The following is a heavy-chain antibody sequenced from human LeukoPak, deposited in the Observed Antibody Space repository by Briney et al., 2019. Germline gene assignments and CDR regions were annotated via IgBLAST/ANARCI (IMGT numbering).Heavy chain of an antibody. CDR1: GGAFSCYA. J-gene: IGHJ3*02. CDR2: ILPILGIA. V-gene: IGHV1-69*04. CDR3: ARVPLHAFDI. Sequence: SVKVSCKASGGAFSCYAISWVRQAPGPGLGWMGRILPILGIANYAQKFQGRVTITADKSPSTAYMELSSLRSEDTAVYYCARVPLHAFDIWGQGTMVTVSS.